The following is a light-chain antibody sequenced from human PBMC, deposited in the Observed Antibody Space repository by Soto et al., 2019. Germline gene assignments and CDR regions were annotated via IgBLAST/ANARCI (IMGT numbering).Light chain of an antibody. CDR2: KAS. CDR3: QQYNSYPYT. V-gene: IGKV1-5*03. CDR1: QSISSW. Sequence: DIQMTQSPSTLSASVGDRVTITCRASQSISSWLAWYQQKPGKALKLLIYKASSLESGVPSRFSGSGSGTEFTLTISSLQPDEFATYYCQQYNSYPYTFGQGTKLEIK. J-gene: IGKJ2*01.